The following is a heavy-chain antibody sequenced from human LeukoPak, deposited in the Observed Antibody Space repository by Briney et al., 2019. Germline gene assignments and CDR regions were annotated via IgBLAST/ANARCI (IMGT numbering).Heavy chain of an antibody. CDR1: GSIFTSYW. D-gene: IGHD6-13*01. CDR2: IYPGDSDT. J-gene: IGHJ4*02. CDR3: ARGHAGYSSSQFH. Sequence: GESLKISCKGSGSIFTSYWIGWVRQLPGKGLEWMGIIYPGDSDTRYSPSFEGQVTISADKSISTAYLQWSSLKASDTAMYYCARGHAGYSSSQFHWGQGTLVTVSS. V-gene: IGHV5-51*01.